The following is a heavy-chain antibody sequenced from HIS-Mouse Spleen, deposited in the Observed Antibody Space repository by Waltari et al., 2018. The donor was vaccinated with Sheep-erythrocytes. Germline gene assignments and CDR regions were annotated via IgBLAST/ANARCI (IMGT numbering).Heavy chain of an antibody. CDR2: IYYSGST. D-gene: IGHD5-18*01. Sequence: QLQLQESGPGLVKPSETLSLTCTVSGGSISSSSYYWGWIRQPPGKGLGWIGSIYYSGSTSYTPSPKSRVTISVDTSKNQFSLKLSSVTAADTAVYYCARHKDTAMVHFDYWGQGTLVTVSS. V-gene: IGHV4-39*01. CDR3: ARHKDTAMVHFDY. CDR1: GGSISSSSYY. J-gene: IGHJ4*02.